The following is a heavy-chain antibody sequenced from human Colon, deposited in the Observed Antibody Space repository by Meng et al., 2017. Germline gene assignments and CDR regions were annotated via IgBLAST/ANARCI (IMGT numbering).Heavy chain of an antibody. J-gene: IGHJ5*02. Sequence: EVQLLESGGGLVQPGWSLRLSCAASCFTFSSYAMSWVRQAPGKGLEWVSAISGSGGSTYYEDSVKGRFTISRDNSKNTLYLQMNSLRAEDTAVYYCANPGRPYCSGGSCYSDWFDPWGQGTLVTVSS. CDR1: CFTFSSYA. V-gene: IGHV3-23*01. CDR3: ANPGRPYCSGGSCYSDWFDP. D-gene: IGHD2-15*01. CDR2: ISGSGGST.